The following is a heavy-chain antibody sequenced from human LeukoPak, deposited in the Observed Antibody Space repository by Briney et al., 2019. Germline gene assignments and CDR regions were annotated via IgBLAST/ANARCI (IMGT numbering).Heavy chain of an antibody. CDR3: ASGKLLSSGRYYTQLPADYYYYMDV. CDR2: IIPIFGAA. V-gene: IGHV1-69*06. J-gene: IGHJ6*03. CDR1: GGTFTSYA. Sequence: ASVKVSCKASGGTFTSYAITWVRQAPGQGLEWMGGIIPIFGAANYAQKFQGRVTIIADNTTSTAYMELRSMRSEDTAVYYCASGKLLSSGRYYTQLPADYYYYMDVWGKGTTVTVSS. D-gene: IGHD3-10*02.